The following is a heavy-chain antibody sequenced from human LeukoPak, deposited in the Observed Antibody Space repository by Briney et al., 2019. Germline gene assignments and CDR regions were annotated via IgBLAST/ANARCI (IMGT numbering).Heavy chain of an antibody. Sequence: TLSLTCAASGFTFDDYAMHWVRQPPGKGLEWISGISWSSSSIGYADSVKGRFIISRDNAKNSLYLQMNSMRAEDTALYYCAKGGGYDYVWGSYRYTYFDYWGQGTLVTVSS. CDR2: ISWSSSSI. D-gene: IGHD3-16*02. CDR3: AKGGGYDYVWGSYRYTYFDY. V-gene: IGHV3-9*01. CDR1: GFTFDDYA. J-gene: IGHJ4*02.